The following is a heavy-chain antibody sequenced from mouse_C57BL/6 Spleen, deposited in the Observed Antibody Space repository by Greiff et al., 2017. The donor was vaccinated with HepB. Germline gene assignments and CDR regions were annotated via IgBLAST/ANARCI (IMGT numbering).Heavy chain of an antibody. Sequence: QVQLKESGAELVKPGASVKMSCKASGYTFTSYWLTWVKQRPGQGLGWIGEIYPGSGSTNYNEKFKSKATLTVDTSSSTAYMQLSSLTSEDSAVYYCARWREITGGYVDVWGTGTTVTVSS. D-gene: IGHD2-4*01. J-gene: IGHJ1*03. V-gene: IGHV1-55*01. CDR1: GYTFTSYW. CDR3: ARWREITGGYVDV. CDR2: IYPGSGST.